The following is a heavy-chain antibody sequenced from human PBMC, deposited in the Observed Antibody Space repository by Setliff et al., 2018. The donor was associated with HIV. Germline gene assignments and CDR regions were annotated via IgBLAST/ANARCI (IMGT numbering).Heavy chain of an antibody. CDR2: ISSSGTTI. D-gene: IGHD2-2*01. CDR3: ASDAYGSVPARHYFGF. Sequence: GGSLRLSCAASGFTFSDYYMSWIRQAPGKGLEWVSYISSSGTTIYYADSVKGRFSISRDNAKNSLYLQMNSLRAEDTAVYYCASDAYGSVPARHYFGFWGQGTLVTVSS. V-gene: IGHV3-11*04. CDR1: GFTFSDYY. J-gene: IGHJ4*02.